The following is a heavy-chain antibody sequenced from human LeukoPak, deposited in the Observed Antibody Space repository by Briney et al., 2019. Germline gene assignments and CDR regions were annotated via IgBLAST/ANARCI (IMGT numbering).Heavy chain of an antibody. D-gene: IGHD2-15*01. CDR3: ASARGYCSGGSCYYYGMDV. CDR1: GGSISSGDYY. J-gene: IGHJ6*02. CDR2: IYYSGST. V-gene: IGHV4-30-4*02. Sequence: SETLSLTCTVSGGSISSGDYYWSWIRQPPGKGLEWIGYIYYSGSTYYNPSLKSRVTISVDTSKNQFSLKLSSVTVADTAVYYCASARGYCSGGSCYYYGMDVWGQGTTVTVSS.